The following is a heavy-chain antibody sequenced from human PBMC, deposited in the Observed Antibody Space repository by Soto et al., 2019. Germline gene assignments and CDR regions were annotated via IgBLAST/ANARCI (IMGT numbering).Heavy chain of an antibody. CDR2: IYYSGST. D-gene: IGHD3-10*01. J-gene: IGHJ4*02. Sequence: QLQLQESGPGLVKPSETLSLTCTVSGGSISSSSYYWGWIRQPPGKGLEWIGSIYYSGSTYYTPSLKSRVTISVDTSKNQSSLKLSSVTAADTAVYYCARSLITMVPEADWSQGTLVTVSS. CDR1: GGSISSSSYY. V-gene: IGHV4-39*01. CDR3: ARSLITMVPEAD.